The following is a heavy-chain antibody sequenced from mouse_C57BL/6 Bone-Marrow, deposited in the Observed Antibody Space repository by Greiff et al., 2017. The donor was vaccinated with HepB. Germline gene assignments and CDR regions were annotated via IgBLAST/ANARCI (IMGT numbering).Heavy chain of an antibody. Sequence: ESGPGLVKPSQSLSLTCSVTGYSITSGYYWNWIRQFPGNKLEWMGYISYDGSNNYNPSLKNRISITRDTSKNQFFLKLNSVTTEDTATYYCARGTTVVEYYFDYWGQGTTLTVSS. V-gene: IGHV3-6*01. D-gene: IGHD1-1*01. CDR3: ARGTTVVEYYFDY. J-gene: IGHJ2*01. CDR2: ISYDGSN. CDR1: GYSITSGYY.